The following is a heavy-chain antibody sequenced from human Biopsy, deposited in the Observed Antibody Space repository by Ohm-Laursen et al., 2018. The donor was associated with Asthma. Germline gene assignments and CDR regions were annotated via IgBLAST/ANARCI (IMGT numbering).Heavy chain of an antibody. CDR2: ISKDASTQ. CDR1: GFTFSSYG. Sequence: RSLRLSCAASGFTFSSYGMHWVRQAPGKGLEWVGVISKDASTQDYADSVKGRFTMARDNSKNTLDLQMNSLREEDTAVYYCVRDGTDDAFDIWGQGTVVSVSS. V-gene: IGHV3-30*03. J-gene: IGHJ3*02. D-gene: IGHD1-1*01. CDR3: VRDGTDDAFDI.